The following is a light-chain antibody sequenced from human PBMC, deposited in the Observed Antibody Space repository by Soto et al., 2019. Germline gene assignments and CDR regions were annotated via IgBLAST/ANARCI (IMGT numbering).Light chain of an antibody. CDR2: GAS. CDR1: QSVSSN. Sequence: EIVMTQSPATLSVSPGERATLSRRASQSVSSNLAWYQQKPGQAPRLLIYGASTRATGIPARFSGSGSGTEFTLTISSLKSEDFAVYYCQQLSNRPPITVGQGTRL. V-gene: IGKV3-15*01. CDR3: QQLSNRPPIT. J-gene: IGKJ5*01.